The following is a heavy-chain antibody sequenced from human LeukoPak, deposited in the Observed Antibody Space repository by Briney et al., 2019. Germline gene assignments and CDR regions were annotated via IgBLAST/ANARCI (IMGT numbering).Heavy chain of an antibody. D-gene: IGHD6-19*01. Sequence: GESLRISCKGSGYSFTSYWISWVRQMPGKGLEWMGRIDPSDSYTNYSPSFQGHVTISADKSISTAYLQWSSLKASDTAMYYCARQSGIAVAGWFVDAFDIWGQGTMVTVSS. J-gene: IGHJ3*02. V-gene: IGHV5-10-1*01. CDR1: GYSFTSYW. CDR3: ARQSGIAVAGWFVDAFDI. CDR2: IDPSDSYT.